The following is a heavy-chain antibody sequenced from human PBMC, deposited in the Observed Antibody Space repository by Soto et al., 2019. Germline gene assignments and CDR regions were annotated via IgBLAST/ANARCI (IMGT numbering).Heavy chain of an antibody. J-gene: IGHJ4*02. V-gene: IGHV3-30*18. CDR1: GFNFSSYG. CDR3: AKDLAKPSSWSAD. D-gene: IGHD6-13*01. Sequence: HVQLVESGGGVVQPGRSLRLSCAVSGFNFSSYGMHWVRQAPSKGLEWVAVISYDGSHKASADSVKGRIAISRDNSKNTLFLQMNSLREEDTSVYYCAKDLAKPSSWSADWGQGTLVTVSS. CDR2: ISYDGSHK.